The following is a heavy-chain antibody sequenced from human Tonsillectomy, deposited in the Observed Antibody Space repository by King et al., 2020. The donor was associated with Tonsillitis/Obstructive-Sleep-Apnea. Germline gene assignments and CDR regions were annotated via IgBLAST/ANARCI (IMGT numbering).Heavy chain of an antibody. CDR1: GGSISSNNW. CDR2: IYHSGST. J-gene: IGHJ6*03. V-gene: IGHV4-4*02. CDR3: APSLDPSYDLWSGEGYYYYYMDV. Sequence: QLQESGPGLVKPSGTLSLTCTVSGGSISSNNWWSWVRQPPGKGLEWIGGIYHSGSTSYNPSLESRITMSADKSKNQFSLTVTSVTAADTAVYYCAPSLDPSYDLWSGEGYYYYYMDVWGNGTTVTVPS. D-gene: IGHD3-3*01.